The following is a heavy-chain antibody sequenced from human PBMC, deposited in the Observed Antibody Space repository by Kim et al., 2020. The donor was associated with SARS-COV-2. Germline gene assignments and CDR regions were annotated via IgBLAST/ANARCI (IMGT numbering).Heavy chain of an antibody. CDR2: IYCSGCT. CDR1: GGSISSSDHY. J-gene: IGHJ2*01. Sequence: SETLSLTCTVSGGSISSSDHYWGWIRQPPGQGLEWIATIYCSGCTYYNPSLKVRVTISVATSKNQFSLSRSSVTAADTALYYCARHLRIGYFDLWGRGTL. CDR3: ARHLRIGYFDL. V-gene: IGHV4-39*01.